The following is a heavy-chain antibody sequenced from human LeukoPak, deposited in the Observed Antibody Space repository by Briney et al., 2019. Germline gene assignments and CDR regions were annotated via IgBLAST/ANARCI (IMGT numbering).Heavy chain of an antibody. CDR1: GGTFSNYA. Sequence: ASVKVSCKASGGTFSNYAISWVRQAPGQGLEWMGGIIPIFGTASYAQKFQGRVTITADESTSTAYMELSSLRSEDTAVYYCARDGTLNYYDSSGYYYVGYYFDYWGQGTLVTVSS. J-gene: IGHJ4*02. CDR3: ARDGTLNYYDSSGYYYVGYYFDY. D-gene: IGHD3-22*01. CDR2: IIPIFGTA. V-gene: IGHV1-69*13.